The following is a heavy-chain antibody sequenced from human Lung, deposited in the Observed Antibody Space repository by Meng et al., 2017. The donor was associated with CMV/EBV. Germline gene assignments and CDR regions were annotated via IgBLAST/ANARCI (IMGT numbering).Heavy chain of an antibody. CDR1: GGSISSGGYY. J-gene: IGHJ5*02. Sequence: TLSPXXTVPGGSISSGGYYWSWIRQHPGKGLEWIGYIYYSGSTCYNLSLKSRVTISVDTSKNQFCLKLSSVTAADTAVYYCARGLKYYDYVWGTWGQGXLVTVSS. D-gene: IGHD3-16*01. CDR3: ARGLKYYDYVWGT. V-gene: IGHV4-31*03. CDR2: IYYSGST.